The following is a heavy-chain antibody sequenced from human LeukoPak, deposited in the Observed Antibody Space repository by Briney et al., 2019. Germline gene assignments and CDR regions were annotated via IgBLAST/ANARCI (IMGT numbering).Heavy chain of an antibody. CDR3: ARVYGDYSYYGMDV. D-gene: IGHD4-17*01. Sequence: ASVKVSCKASGYTFTSYGISWVRQAPGQGLEWMGWISAYNGNTNYAQKLQGRVTMTTDTSTSTAYMELRSLRSDDTAVYYCARVYGDYSYYGMDVWGQGTTVTVSS. CDR2: ISAYNGNT. CDR1: GYTFTSYG. J-gene: IGHJ6*02. V-gene: IGHV1-18*01.